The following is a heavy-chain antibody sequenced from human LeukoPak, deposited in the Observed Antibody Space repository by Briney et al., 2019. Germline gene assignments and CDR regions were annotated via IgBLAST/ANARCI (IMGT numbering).Heavy chain of an antibody. CDR3: ARDSGRGVVVPAARAGY. D-gene: IGHD2-2*01. J-gene: IGHJ4*02. Sequence: PGRSLRLSCAASGFTFSSYGMHWVRQAPSKGLEWVAVISYDGSNKYYADSVKGRFTISRDNSKNTLYLQMNSLRAEDTAVYYCARDSGRGVVVPAARAGYWGQGTLVTVSS. CDR1: GFTFSSYG. V-gene: IGHV3-30*05. CDR2: ISYDGSNK.